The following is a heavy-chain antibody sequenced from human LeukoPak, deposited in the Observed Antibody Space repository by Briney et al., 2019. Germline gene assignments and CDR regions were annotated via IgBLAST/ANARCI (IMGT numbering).Heavy chain of an antibody. CDR3: ARGGLPGGFDY. CDR1: GFTVSNSW. D-gene: IGHD7-27*01. V-gene: IGHV3-74*01. Sequence: GGSLRLSCAASGFTVSNSWMFWVRQAPGKGLMYVSEINNDGNRIRYVDSVKGRFTISRDGAKNTLFLQMNSLKDDDTAMYYCARGGLPGGFDYWGQGILVTVSS. J-gene: IGHJ4*02. CDR2: INNDGNRI.